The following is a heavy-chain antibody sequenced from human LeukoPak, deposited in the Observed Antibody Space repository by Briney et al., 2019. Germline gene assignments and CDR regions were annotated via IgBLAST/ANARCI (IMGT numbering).Heavy chain of an antibody. Sequence: SETLSLTCTVSGGSISGYYWSWIRQPPGKGLEWLEFISYSGSTSYNPSLKSRVTISADTSKNQFSLNLRSVTAADTAVYYCARRDSSGWYYFDYWGQGTLVTISS. J-gene: IGHJ4*02. CDR2: ISYSGST. CDR1: GGSISGYY. V-gene: IGHV4-59*01. D-gene: IGHD6-19*01. CDR3: ARRDSSGWYYFDY.